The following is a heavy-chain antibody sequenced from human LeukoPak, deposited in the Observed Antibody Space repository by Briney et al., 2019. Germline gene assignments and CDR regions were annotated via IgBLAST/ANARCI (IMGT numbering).Heavy chain of an antibody. CDR1: GFTFSSYS. V-gene: IGHV3-21*01. D-gene: IGHD2-2*01. CDR2: ISSSSSYI. Sequence: PGGSLRLSCAASGFTFSSYSMNWVRQAPGKGLEWVSSISSSSSYIYYADSVKGRFTISRDNAKNSLYLQMNSLRAEDTAVYYCARSDDYCSSTSRYGFDYWGQGTLVTVSS. J-gene: IGHJ4*02. CDR3: ARSDDYCSSTSRYGFDY.